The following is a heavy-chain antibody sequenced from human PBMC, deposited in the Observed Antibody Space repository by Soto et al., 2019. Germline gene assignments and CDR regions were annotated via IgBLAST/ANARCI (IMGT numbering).Heavy chain of an antibody. D-gene: IGHD4-17*01. J-gene: IGHJ4*02. Sequence: SETLSLTCTVSGGSIISGGYYWSWIRQHPGKGLEWIGYIYYSGSTYYNPSLKSRVTISVDTSKNQFSLKLSSVTAADTAVYYCARGATVTTPFLTYYFDYWGQGTLVTVSS. V-gene: IGHV4-31*03. CDR3: ARGATVTTPFLTYYFDY. CDR1: GGSIISGGYY. CDR2: IYYSGST.